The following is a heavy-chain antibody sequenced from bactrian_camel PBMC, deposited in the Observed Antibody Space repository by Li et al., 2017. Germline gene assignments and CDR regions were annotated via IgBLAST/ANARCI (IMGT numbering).Heavy chain of an antibody. J-gene: IGHJ4*01. CDR3: GATKVRPFYESSWLADSNYLH. CDR1: GPSVSGYY. CDR2: LYFGSSGSA. V-gene: IGHV3-2*01. Sequence: VQLVESGGGSVQAGGALRLSCLTSGPSVSGYYMGWFRQTPAKELEAVARLYFGSSGSAYYAEAVKGRFTISQDNEENTVYLQMSGLKPEDSAMYYCGATKVRPFYESSWLADSNYLHWGQGTQVTVS. D-gene: IGHD5*01.